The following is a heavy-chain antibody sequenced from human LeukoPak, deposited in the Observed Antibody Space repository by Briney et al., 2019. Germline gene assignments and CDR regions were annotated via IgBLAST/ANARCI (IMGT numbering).Heavy chain of an antibody. CDR2: IIPIFGTA. D-gene: IGHD6-19*01. Sequence: SVKVSCKASGGTFSSYAISWVRQAPGKGLEWMGEIIPIFGTAHYAQKFQGRVTITTHESTRTAYMELSSLRSEDTAVYYCAREASSGRSLKGNFDYWGQGTLVTVSS. CDR3: AREASSGRSLKGNFDY. J-gene: IGHJ4*02. V-gene: IGHV1-69*05. CDR1: GGTFSSYA.